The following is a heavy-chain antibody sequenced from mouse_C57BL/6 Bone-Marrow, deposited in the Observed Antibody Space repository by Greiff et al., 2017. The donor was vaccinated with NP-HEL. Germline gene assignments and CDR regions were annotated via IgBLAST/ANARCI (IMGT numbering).Heavy chain of an antibody. CDR3: ARCRGYYLYYFDY. Sequence: QVQLQQPGAELVRPGTSVKLSCKASGYTFTSYWMHWVKQRPGQGLEWIGVIDPSDSYTNYNQKFKGKATLTVDTSSSTAYMQLSSLTSEDSAVYYCARCRGYYLYYFDYWGQGTTLTVSS. D-gene: IGHD2-3*01. V-gene: IGHV1-59*01. J-gene: IGHJ2*01. CDR1: GYTFTSYW. CDR2: IDPSDSYT.